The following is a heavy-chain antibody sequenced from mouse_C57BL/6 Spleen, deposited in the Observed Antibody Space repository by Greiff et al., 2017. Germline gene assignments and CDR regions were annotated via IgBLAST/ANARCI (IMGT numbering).Heavy chain of an antibody. Sequence: EVMLVESGGGLVQPKGSLKLSCAASGFSFNTYAMNWVRQAPGKGLEWVARIRSKSNNYATYSADSVKDRFTISRDDSESMLYLQMNNLKTEDTAMYSCVRHEAGTGFDYWGQGTTLTVSS. CDR1: GFSFNTYA. V-gene: IGHV10-1*01. J-gene: IGHJ2*01. D-gene: IGHD4-1*01. CDR2: IRSKSNNYAT. CDR3: VRHEAGTGFDY.